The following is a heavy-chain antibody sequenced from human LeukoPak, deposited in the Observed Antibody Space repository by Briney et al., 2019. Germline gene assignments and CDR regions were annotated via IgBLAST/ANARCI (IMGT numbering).Heavy chain of an antibody. CDR2: IYYSGST. CDR3: ARVYDFWSGYLVDP. Sequence: PSETLSLTCTVSGGSISSYYWSWIRQPPGKGLEWIGYIYYSGSTYYNPSLKSRVTISVDTSKNQFSLKLSSVTAADTAVYYCARVYDFWSGYLVDPWGQGTLVAVSS. CDR1: GGSISSYY. V-gene: IGHV4-59*08. D-gene: IGHD3-3*01. J-gene: IGHJ5*02.